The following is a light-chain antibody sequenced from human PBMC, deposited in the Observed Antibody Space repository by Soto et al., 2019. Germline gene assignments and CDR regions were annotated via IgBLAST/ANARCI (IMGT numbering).Light chain of an antibody. CDR2: KIS. CDR1: QSLVYADGNTY. CDR3: MQALRTQWT. V-gene: IGKV2-24*01. Sequence: DVVMTQAPLSLPVTLGQSASISCTSSQSLVYADGNTYLNWLHQRPGQPPRLLIYKISNRFSGVPDRFSGSGAGADFTLKISRVEAEDVGIYYCMQALRTQWTFGQGTKVDIK. J-gene: IGKJ1*01.